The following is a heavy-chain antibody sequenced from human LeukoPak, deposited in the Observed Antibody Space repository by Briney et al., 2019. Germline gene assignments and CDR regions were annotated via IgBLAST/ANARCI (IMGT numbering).Heavy chain of an antibody. J-gene: IGHJ4*02. CDR1: GGSISSGGYY. CDR3: ASTVTTFNSFDY. Sequence: SQTLSLTCTVSGGSISSGGYYWSCIRQHPGKGLEWIGYIYYSGSTYYNPSLKSRATISVDTSKNQFSLKLSSVTAAGTAVYYCASTVTTFNSFDYWGQGTLVPVSS. V-gene: IGHV4-31*03. CDR2: IYYSGST. D-gene: IGHD4-11*01.